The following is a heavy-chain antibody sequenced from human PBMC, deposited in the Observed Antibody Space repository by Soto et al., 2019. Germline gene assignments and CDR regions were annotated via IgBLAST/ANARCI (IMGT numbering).Heavy chain of an antibody. J-gene: IGHJ5*02. V-gene: IGHV1-3*01. D-gene: IGHD3-3*01. CDR1: GYTFTSYA. CDR3: ARVLEQETYYDLWSGPNNWIDP. Sequence: ASVKVSCKASGYTFTSYAIHWVRQAPGQRLEWMGWINAGNGNTKYSQKFQGRVTITRDTSASTAYMELSSLRSGDTAVYYCARVLEQETYYDLWSGPNNWIDPWGQGTLVTVSS. CDR2: INAGNGNT.